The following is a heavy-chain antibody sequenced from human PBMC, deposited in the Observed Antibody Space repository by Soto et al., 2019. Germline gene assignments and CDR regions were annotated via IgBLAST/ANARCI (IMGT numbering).Heavy chain of an antibody. V-gene: IGHV3-48*01. CDR3: ARANYYGSPGDFDY. CDR2: ISSSSSTI. CDR1: GLTFSSYS. J-gene: IGHJ4*02. D-gene: IGHD3-10*01. Sequence: EVQLVESGGGLVQPGGSLRLSCAASGLTFSSYSMNWLRQAPGKGLEWVSYISSSSSTIYYADSVKGRFTISSDNAKNALYLQMNSLRAEDTAVYYCARANYYGSPGDFDYWGQGTLVTVSS.